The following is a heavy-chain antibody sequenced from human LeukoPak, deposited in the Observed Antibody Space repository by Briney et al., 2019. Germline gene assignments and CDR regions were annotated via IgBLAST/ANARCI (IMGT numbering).Heavy chain of an antibody. Sequence: ASVKVSCKASGGTFSSYAISWVRQAPGQGLEWMGGIILIFGTANYAQKFQGRVTITADESTSTAYMELSSLRSEDTAVYYCARVGGSLGNAFDIWGQGTMVTVSS. CDR1: GGTFSSYA. CDR2: IILIFGTA. V-gene: IGHV1-69*13. CDR3: ARVGGSLGNAFDI. D-gene: IGHD1-26*01. J-gene: IGHJ3*02.